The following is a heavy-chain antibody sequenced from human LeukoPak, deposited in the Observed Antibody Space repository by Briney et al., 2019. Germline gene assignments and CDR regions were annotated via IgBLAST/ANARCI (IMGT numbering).Heavy chain of an antibody. J-gene: IGHJ4*02. D-gene: IGHD6-19*01. CDR2: IIPILGIA. CDR1: GGTFSSYT. V-gene: IGHV1-69*02. Sequence: GASVKDSRKASGGTFSSYTISWVPQAPGQGLEWMGKIIPILGIANYAQKFQGRVTITADKSTSTAYMELSSLRSEDTAVYYCALERGGSGWYEVDYWGQGTLVTVSS. CDR3: ALERGGSGWYEVDY.